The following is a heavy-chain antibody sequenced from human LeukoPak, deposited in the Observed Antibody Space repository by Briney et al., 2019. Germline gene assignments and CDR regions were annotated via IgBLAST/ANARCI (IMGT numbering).Heavy chain of an antibody. CDR2: VNHSGST. J-gene: IGHJ4*02. V-gene: IGHV4-34*01. D-gene: IGHD3-3*01. Sequence: SETLSLTCTVSGGSISSYYWSWIRQPPGKGLEWLGEVNHSGSTNYNPSLKSRVSISVDTSKNQFSLRLNSVTAADTAVYYCARGRRDDFWSGYSLYYFDYWGQGTLVTVSS. CDR1: GGSISSYY. CDR3: ARGRRDDFWSGYSLYYFDY.